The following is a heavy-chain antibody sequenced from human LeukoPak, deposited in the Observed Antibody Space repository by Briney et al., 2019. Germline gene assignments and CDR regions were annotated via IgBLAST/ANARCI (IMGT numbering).Heavy chain of an antibody. D-gene: IGHD5-18*01. CDR3: ARKGGHLGYSYGKNYYYYGMDV. V-gene: IGHV1-69*04. CDR1: GGTFSSYA. CDR2: IIPTLGIA. Sequence: SVKVSCKASGGTFSSYAISWVRQAPGQGLEWMGRIIPTLGIANYAQKFQGRVTITADKSTSTAYMELSSLRSEDTAVYYCARKGGHLGYSYGKNYYYYGMDVWGQGTTVTVSS. J-gene: IGHJ6*02.